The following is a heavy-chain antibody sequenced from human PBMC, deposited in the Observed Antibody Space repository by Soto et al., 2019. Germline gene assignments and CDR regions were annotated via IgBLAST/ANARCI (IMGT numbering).Heavy chain of an antibody. Sequence: ASVKVSCKASGYTLSSYYIHWVRQAPGQGLEWMGVINPSGGSTSFARKFQGRVAMTRDTSTSTVYMDLSSLRSEDTAMYYCARGDYVGNFYFYGIDAWGQGTTVTVSS. CDR3: ARGDYVGNFYFYGIDA. D-gene: IGHD4-17*01. J-gene: IGHJ6*02. CDR1: GYTLSSYY. V-gene: IGHV1-46*01. CDR2: INPSGGST.